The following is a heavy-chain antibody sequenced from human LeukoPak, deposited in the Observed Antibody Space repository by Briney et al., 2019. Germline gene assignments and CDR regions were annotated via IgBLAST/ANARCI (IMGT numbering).Heavy chain of an antibody. CDR1: GFTFISYA. J-gene: IGHJ5*02. CDR2: ISFHGTDS. D-gene: IGHD2-2*01. CDR3: ARECSSTSCYSP. Sequence: GGSLRLSCAASGFTFISYAIHWVRQAPGKGLEWVAVISFHGTDSFYADSVKGRFTISRDNAKNTLYLQMNSLRAEDTAVYYCARECSSTSCYSPWGQGTLVTVSS. V-gene: IGHV3-30*04.